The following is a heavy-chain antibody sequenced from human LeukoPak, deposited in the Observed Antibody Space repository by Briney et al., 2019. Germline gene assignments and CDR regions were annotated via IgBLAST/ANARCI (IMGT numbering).Heavy chain of an antibody. CDR1: GGSISSYY. V-gene: IGHV4-38-2*02. J-gene: IGHJ6*02. CDR3: ARVKYCSGGSCYADYYYGMDV. CDR2: IYHSGST. Sequence: PSETLSLTCTVSGGSISSYYWGWIRQPPGKGLEWIGSIYHSGSTYYNPSLKSRVTISVDTSKNQFSLKLSSVTAADTAVYYCARVKYCSGGSCYADYYYGMDVWGQGTTVTVSS. D-gene: IGHD2-15*01.